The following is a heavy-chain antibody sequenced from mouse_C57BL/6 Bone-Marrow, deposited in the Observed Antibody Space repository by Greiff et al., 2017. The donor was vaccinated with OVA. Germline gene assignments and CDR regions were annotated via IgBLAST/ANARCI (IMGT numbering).Heavy chain of an antibody. CDR2: IYPGSGST. V-gene: IGHV1-56*01. D-gene: IGHD1-1*01. CDR3: AGRDGSDDAMDY. CDR1: GYTFTSYW. J-gene: IGHJ4*01. Sequence: QVHVKQSGPELVRPGASVKISCKASGYTFTSYWMQWVRQRPGQGLEWIGEIYPGSGSTYYNEKFKGKATMTVDTSSSTAYMQLSRTSSEASAVYFCAGRDGSDDAMDYWGQGTSVTVSS.